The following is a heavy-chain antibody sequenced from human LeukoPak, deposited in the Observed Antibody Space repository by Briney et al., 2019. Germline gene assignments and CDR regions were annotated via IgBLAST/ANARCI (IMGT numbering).Heavy chain of an antibody. CDR3: ARDSPAIAVALDY. J-gene: IGHJ4*02. V-gene: IGHV1-2*02. CDR1: GYTFTGYY. CDR2: INPDSGAT. Sequence: ASVKVSCKASGYTFTGYYIHWVRQAPGQGLEWMGWINPDSGATKYAQKFQGRVTMTRDTSISTAYMELSRLRSDDTAVYYCARDSPAIAVALDYWGQGTLVTVSS. D-gene: IGHD6-19*01.